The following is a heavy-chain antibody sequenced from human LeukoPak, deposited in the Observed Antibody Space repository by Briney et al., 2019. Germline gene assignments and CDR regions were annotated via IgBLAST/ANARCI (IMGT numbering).Heavy chain of an antibody. CDR3: ATSGTRGYSYSNWFDP. J-gene: IGHJ5*02. D-gene: IGHD5-18*01. CDR1: GYTFTDYY. Sequence: ATVKISCKASGYTFTDYYMHWVQQAPGKGLEWMGRVDPEDGETIYAEKFQGRVTITADTSTDTAYMELSSLRSEDTAVYYCATSGTRGYSYSNWFDPWGQGTLVTVSS. CDR2: VDPEDGET. V-gene: IGHV1-69-2*01.